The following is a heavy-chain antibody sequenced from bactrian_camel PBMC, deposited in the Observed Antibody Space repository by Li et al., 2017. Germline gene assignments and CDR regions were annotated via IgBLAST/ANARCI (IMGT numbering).Heavy chain of an antibody. J-gene: IGHJ4*01. CDR2: KYIGGGGST. CDR1: GFTFSDYG. Sequence: VQLVESGGGSVETGGSLRLSCVASGFTFSDYGMSWHRQAPGKMREGIAVKYIGGGGSTWYAGSVKDRFTISVNKAENTLYLQMNSLKSEDTALYYCATGPGKTYYSDLDVPQTQGTQVTVS. D-gene: IGHD4*01. V-gene: IGHV3S40*01.